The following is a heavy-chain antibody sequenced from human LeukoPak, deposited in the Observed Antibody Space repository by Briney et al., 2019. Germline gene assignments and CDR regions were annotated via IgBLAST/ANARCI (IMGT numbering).Heavy chain of an antibody. J-gene: IGHJ4*02. CDR2: IIPIFGTA. D-gene: IGHD3-22*01. Sequence: SVKVSCKSSGGTFSSYAISWVRQAPGQGLEWMGGIIPIFGTANYAQKFQGRVTITADKSTSTAYMELSSLRSEDTAVYYCARDGVYYYDSSGYYSLDYWGQGTLVTVSS. V-gene: IGHV1-69*06. CDR3: ARDGVYYYDSSGYYSLDY. CDR1: GGTFSSYA.